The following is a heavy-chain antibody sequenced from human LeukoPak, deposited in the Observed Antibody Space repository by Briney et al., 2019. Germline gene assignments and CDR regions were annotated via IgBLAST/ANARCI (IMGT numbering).Heavy chain of an antibody. CDR2: ISSSSSYI. J-gene: IGHJ4*02. CDR1: GFTFSSYS. CDR3: ARELDTEEFDY. Sequence: GGSPRLSCAASGFTFSSYSMNWVRQAPGKGLEWVSSISSSSSYIYYADSVKGRFTISRDNAKNSLYLQMNSLRAEDTAVYYCARELDTEEFDYWGQGTLATVSS. V-gene: IGHV3-21*01. D-gene: IGHD1-14*01.